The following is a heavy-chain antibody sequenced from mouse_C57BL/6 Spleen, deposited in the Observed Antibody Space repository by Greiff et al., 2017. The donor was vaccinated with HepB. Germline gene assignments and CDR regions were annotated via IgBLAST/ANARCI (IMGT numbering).Heavy chain of an antibody. Sequence: QVQLQQPGAELVRPGTSVKLSCKASGYTFTSYWMHWVKQRPGQGLEWIGVIDPSDSYTNYNQKFKGKATLTVDTSSSTAYMQLSSLTSEDSAVYYCARGDYYGSPFFDYWGQGTTLTVSS. CDR1: GYTFTSYW. CDR2: IDPSDSYT. CDR3: ARGDYYGSPFFDY. J-gene: IGHJ2*01. D-gene: IGHD1-1*01. V-gene: IGHV1-59*01.